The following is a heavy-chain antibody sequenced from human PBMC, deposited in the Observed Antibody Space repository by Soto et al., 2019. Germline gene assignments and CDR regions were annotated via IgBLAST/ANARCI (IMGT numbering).Heavy chain of an antibody. J-gene: IGHJ4*02. Sequence: QVQLQQSGPGLVKPSQTLSLTCAISGDSVSSNSAAWNWIRQSPSRGLEWLGRTSYRAKWYNDYAVSVESRITINPDTARNQCSLQLNSVTPEDTAVYYCARDHQSCTNGVCYVSPIAYWGQGTLVTVSS. V-gene: IGHV6-1*01. CDR2: TSYRAKWYN. CDR1: GDSVSSNSAA. CDR3: ARDHQSCTNGVCYVSPIAY. D-gene: IGHD2-8*01.